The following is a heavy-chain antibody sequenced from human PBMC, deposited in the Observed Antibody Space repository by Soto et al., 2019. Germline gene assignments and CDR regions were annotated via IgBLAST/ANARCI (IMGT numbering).Heavy chain of an antibody. J-gene: IGHJ6*02. Sequence: GGSLRLSCAASGFTFDDYAMHWVRQAPGKGLEWVSGISWNSGSIGYADSVKGRFTISRDNAKNSLYLQMNSLRAEDTALYYCAKGSAADNDYYYYGMDVWGQGTTVTVSS. CDR3: AKGSAADNDYYYYGMDV. V-gene: IGHV3-9*01. D-gene: IGHD6-13*01. CDR2: ISWNSGSI. CDR1: GFTFDDYA.